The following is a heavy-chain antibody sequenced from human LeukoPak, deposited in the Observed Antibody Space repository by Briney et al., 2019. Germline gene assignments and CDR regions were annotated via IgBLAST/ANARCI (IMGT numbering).Heavy chain of an antibody. CDR2: MDPNSANT. V-gene: IGHV1-8*02. CDR3: ARVQRVKFPLKYYFDY. J-gene: IGHJ4*02. D-gene: IGHD3-10*01. Sequence: ASVKVSCKASGYTFTSYGISWVRQATGQGLEWMGWMDPNSANTVYAQKFQGRVTMTTNTSIRTAYMELTSLRSDDTAVYYCARVQRVKFPLKYYFDYWGQGTLVTVSS. CDR1: GYTFTSYG.